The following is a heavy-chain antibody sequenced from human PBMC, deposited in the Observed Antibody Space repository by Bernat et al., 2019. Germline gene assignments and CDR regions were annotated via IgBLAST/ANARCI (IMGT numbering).Heavy chain of an antibody. CDR1: GFTFSSYG. CDR3: AKLSVLYYYDSSEAAFDI. CDR2: ISYDGSNK. D-gene: IGHD3-22*01. V-gene: IGHV3-30*18. J-gene: IGHJ3*02. Sequence: QVQLVESGGGVVQPGRSLRLSCAASGFTFSSYGMHWVRQAPGKGLEWLAVISYDGSNKYYADSVKGRFTISRDNSKNTLYLQMNSLRAEDTAVYYCAKLSVLYYYDSSEAAFDIWGQGTMVTVSS.